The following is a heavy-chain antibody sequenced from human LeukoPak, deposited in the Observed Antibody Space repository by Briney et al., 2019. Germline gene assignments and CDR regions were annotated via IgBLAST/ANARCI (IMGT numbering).Heavy chain of an antibody. CDR3: ARERYCTNGVCYGLFDY. J-gene: IGHJ4*02. CDR2: IIPIFGTA. V-gene: IGHV1-69*13. D-gene: IGHD2-8*01. Sequence: SVKVSYKASGGTFSSYAISWVRQAPGQGLEWMGGIIPIFGTANYAQKFQGRVTITADESTSTAYMELSSLRSEDTAVYYCARERYCTNGVCYGLFDYWGQGTLVTVSS. CDR1: GGTFSSYA.